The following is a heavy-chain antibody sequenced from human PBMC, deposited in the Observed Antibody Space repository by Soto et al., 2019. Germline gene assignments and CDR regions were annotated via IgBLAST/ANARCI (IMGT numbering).Heavy chain of an antibody. CDR2: IYYSGST. D-gene: IGHD5-12*01. V-gene: IGHV4-31*03. CDR3: AREGREWLRYGGFDY. Sequence: QVQLQESGPGLVKPSQTLSLTCTVSGGSISSGGYYWSWIRQHPGKGLEWIGYIYYSGSTYYNPALKRRVTISVDTSKNQFSLKLSSVTAADTAVYYCAREGREWLRYGGFDYWGQGTLVTVSS. CDR1: GGSISSGGYY. J-gene: IGHJ4*02.